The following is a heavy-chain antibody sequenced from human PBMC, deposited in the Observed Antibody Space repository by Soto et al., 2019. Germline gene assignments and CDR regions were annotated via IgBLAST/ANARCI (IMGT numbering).Heavy chain of an antibody. Sequence: EAPVLQSGGGLVQPGGSLRLSCVASGFTFSSYAMTWVRQAPGKGLEWVSGISGSGDSAYYAASVKGRFTISRDNSKNTLHLQVNSLRAEDTAVYYCAQQRDCTTLRCYTHALYYGIDVWGQVNTVTVSS. J-gene: IGHJ6*02. CDR2: ISGSGDSA. CDR1: GFTFSSYA. D-gene: IGHD2-2*02. CDR3: AQQRDCTTLRCYTHALYYGIDV. V-gene: IGHV3-23*01.